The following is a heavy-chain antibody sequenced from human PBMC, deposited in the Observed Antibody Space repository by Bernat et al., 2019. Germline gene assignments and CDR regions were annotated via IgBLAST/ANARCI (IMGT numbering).Heavy chain of an antibody. J-gene: IGHJ4*02. D-gene: IGHD6-13*01. CDR3: AKLLPRYSSSSSSDDY. CDR2: ISGRGGST. V-gene: IGHV3-23*01. Sequence: EVQLLESWGGLVQPGGSLRLSCAASGFTFSSYAMSWVRQAPGKGLEWVSAISGRGGSTYYADCVKGGFTISIDNSKNTLYLQMNSMKAEDTAVYYCAKLLPRYSSSSSSDDYWRQGTLVTVSS. CDR1: GFTFSSYA.